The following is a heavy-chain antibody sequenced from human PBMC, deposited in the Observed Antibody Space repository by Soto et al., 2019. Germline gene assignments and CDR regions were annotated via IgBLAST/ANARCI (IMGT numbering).Heavy chain of an antibody. D-gene: IGHD3-10*01. CDR2: VFPGGPT. Sequence: QVQLQESGPGLVKPSETLSLICTVSGDPITSYFWTWLRQPAGKGLEWIGHVFPGGPTSHNSSLKSRVSMSIDTSKNPFSLTLTSVTAADTAVYYCARTLSGFTYGSRQFYFDYWGQGTLVTVSS. J-gene: IGHJ4*02. V-gene: IGHV4-4*07. CDR1: GDPITSYF. CDR3: ARTLSGFTYGSRQFYFDY.